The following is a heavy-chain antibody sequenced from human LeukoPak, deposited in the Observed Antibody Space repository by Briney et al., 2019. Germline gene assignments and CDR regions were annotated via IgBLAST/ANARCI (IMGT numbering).Heavy chain of an antibody. CDR1: GYSFTSYW. V-gene: IGHV5-51*01. CDR2: IYPTDSDT. CDR3: ARHVPNYDFWSGPPNWFDP. J-gene: IGHJ5*02. D-gene: IGHD3-3*01. Sequence: GESLKISCKGSGYSFTSYWIGWVRQMPGKGLEWMGIIYPTDSDTRYSPSFQGQVTISADKSISTAYLQWSSLKASDTAMYYCARHVPNYDFWSGPPNWFDPWGQGTLVTVSS.